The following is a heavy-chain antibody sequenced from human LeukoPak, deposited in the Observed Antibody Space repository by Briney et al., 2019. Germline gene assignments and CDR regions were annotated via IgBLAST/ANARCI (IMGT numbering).Heavy chain of an antibody. V-gene: IGHV1-2*06. CDR1: GYTFTGYY. Sequence: GASVKASCKASGYTFTGYYMHWVRQAPGQGLEWMGRINPNSGGTNYAQKFQGRVTMTRDTSISTAYMELSRLRSDDTAVYYCAREWELRFAFDIWGQGTMVTVSS. CDR3: AREWELRFAFDI. J-gene: IGHJ3*02. D-gene: IGHD1-26*01. CDR2: INPNSGGT.